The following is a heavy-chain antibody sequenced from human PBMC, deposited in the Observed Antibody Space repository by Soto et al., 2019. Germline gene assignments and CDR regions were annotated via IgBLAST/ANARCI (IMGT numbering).Heavy chain of an antibody. D-gene: IGHD3-3*01. V-gene: IGHV4-61*01. J-gene: IGHJ6*02. Sequence: SETLSVTFTVSGGSVSSGSYYWSWIRQPPGKGVELIGYIYYSGSTNYNPSLKSRVTISVDTSKNQFSLKLSSVTAADTAVYYRARHHRILTIFGVVDPSSYGMDXWGQGTKVTVS. CDR3: ARHHRILTIFGVVDPSSYGMDX. CDR1: GGSVSSGSYY. CDR2: IYYSGST.